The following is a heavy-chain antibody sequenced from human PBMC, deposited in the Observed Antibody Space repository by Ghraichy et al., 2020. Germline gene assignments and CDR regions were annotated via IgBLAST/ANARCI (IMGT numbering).Heavy chain of an antibody. CDR2: ISFSGSS. CDR1: GDSINDYY. V-gene: IGHV4-59*01. D-gene: IGHD3-22*01. CDR3: ARVYHSSSGYYLDY. J-gene: IGHJ4*02. Sequence: SETLSLTCTVSGDSINDYYWSWIRQPPGKGLEWIGYISFSGSSNYNPSLKSRVTISVDMSKDQFSLKLNSVTAADTAVYFCARVYHSSSGYYLDYWGQGSLVTVSS.